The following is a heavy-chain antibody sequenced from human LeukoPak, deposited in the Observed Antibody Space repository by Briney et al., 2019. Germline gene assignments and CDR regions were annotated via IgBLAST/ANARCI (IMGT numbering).Heavy chain of an antibody. CDR2: INPNSGGT. Sequence: ASVKVSCKASGYTFTGYYMHWVRQAPGQGLEWMGWINPNSGGTNYAQKFQGRVTMTRDTSISTAYMKLSRLRSDDTAVYYCARVSSITWAVDYWGQGTLVTVSS. V-gene: IGHV1-2*02. D-gene: IGHD1-26*01. J-gene: IGHJ4*02. CDR3: ARVSSITWAVDY. CDR1: GYTFTGYY.